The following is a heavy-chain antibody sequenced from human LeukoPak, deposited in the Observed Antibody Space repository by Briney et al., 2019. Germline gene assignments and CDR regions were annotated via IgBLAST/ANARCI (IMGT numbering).Heavy chain of an antibody. CDR3: ARTPGIVGATTGHAFDI. CDR2: ISDNSGNT. V-gene: IGHV3-23*01. D-gene: IGHD1-26*01. CDR1: GFTFSSFA. J-gene: IGHJ3*02. Sequence: GGSLRLSCAASGFTFSSFAMSWVRQAPGQGLEWVSAISDNSGNTYYADSVKGRFTISRDNAKNSLYLQMNSLRAEDTAVYYCARTPGIVGATTGHAFDIWGQGTMVTVSS.